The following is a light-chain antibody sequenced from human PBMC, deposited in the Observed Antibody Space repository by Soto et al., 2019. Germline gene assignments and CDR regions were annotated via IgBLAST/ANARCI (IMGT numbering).Light chain of an antibody. CDR1: QSVYNN. CDR3: QQRSNWPPFT. J-gene: IGKJ3*01. V-gene: IGKV3-11*01. CDR2: DVS. Sequence: EIVMTQSPATLSVSPGERDTLSCRASQSVYNNLAWYQQKPGQAPRLLIYDVSNRATGIPARFSGSGSGTDFTLTISSLEPEDFAVYYCQQRSNWPPFTFGPGTKVDIK.